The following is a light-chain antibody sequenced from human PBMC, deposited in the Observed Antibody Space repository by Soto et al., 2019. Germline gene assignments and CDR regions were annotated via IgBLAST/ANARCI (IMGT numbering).Light chain of an antibody. CDR1: QSINRD. Sequence: EIVMTQSQATLSVSPGESATLTCRASQSINRDLAWYVQKPGQAPRRVVYGASAWATGVPPRFTGSGSGTEFTLTISGLQSEDFAVYYCQQYKSWPITFGQGTRLENK. CDR2: GAS. CDR3: QQYKSWPIT. V-gene: IGKV3D-15*01. J-gene: IGKJ5*01.